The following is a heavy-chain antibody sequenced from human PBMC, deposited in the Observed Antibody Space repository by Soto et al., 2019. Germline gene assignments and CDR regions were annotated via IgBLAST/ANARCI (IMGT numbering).Heavy chain of an antibody. J-gene: IGHJ6*02. CDR2: ISSNGGST. Sequence: PGGSPRLSCSASGFTFSSYAMHWVRQAPGKGLEYVSAISSNGGSTYYADSVKGRFTISRDNSKNTLYLQMSSLRAEDTAVYYCVKIGRAIFGVVKKPGSYYYGMDVWGQGTTVTVSS. D-gene: IGHD3-3*01. CDR1: GFTFSSYA. V-gene: IGHV3-64D*06. CDR3: VKIGRAIFGVVKKPGSYYYGMDV.